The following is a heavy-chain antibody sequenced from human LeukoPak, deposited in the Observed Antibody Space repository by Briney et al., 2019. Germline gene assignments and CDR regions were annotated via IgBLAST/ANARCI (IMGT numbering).Heavy chain of an antibody. Sequence: SETLSLTCTASGGSISSYYWRWIRQPPGKGLEWIWYIYYSGSTNYNPPLKSRVTISVDTSKNQFSLKLSSVTAADTAVYYCARDLRSSDYYYGSDNWFDPWGQGTLVTVSS. CDR1: GGSISSYY. CDR3: ARDLRSSDYYYGSDNWFDP. J-gene: IGHJ5*02. V-gene: IGHV4-59*01. D-gene: IGHD3-10*01. CDR2: IYYSGST.